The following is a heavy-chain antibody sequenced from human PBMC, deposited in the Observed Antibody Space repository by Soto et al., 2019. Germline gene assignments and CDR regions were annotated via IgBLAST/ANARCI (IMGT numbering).Heavy chain of an antibody. Sequence: QVQLVXSXGGVVQPXRXLXLSCAASGFTFSSYGMHWVRQAPGKGLEWVAVISYDGSNKYYADSVKGRFTXXXXXSKXXXXXXXXXXXXXDTXVYYCXKAXXXXSLGYWGQGTLVTXXS. V-gene: IGHV3-30*03. CDR1: GFTFSSYG. CDR3: XKAXXXXSLGY. J-gene: IGHJ4*02. CDR2: ISYDGSNK. D-gene: IGHD3-10*01.